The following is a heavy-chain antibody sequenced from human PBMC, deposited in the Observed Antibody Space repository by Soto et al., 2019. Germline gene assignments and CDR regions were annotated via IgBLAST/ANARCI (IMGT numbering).Heavy chain of an antibody. Sequence: SGQVSCKASGSTFSSYAISWVRQAPGQGLEWMGGIIPIFGTANYAQKFQGRVTITADESTSTAYMELSSLRSEDTAVYYCATVPPNYYGSRRMVCWGKGTMVTVSS. CDR1: GSTFSSYA. J-gene: IGHJ6*04. V-gene: IGHV1-69*13. CDR2: IIPIFGTA. CDR3: ATVPPNYYGSRRMVC. D-gene: IGHD3-22*01.